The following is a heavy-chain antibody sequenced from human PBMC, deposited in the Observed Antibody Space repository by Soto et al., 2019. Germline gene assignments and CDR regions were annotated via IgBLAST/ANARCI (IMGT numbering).Heavy chain of an antibody. Sequence: ASVKVSCKASGYTFTGYYMHWVRQAPGQGLEWMGWINPNSGGTNYAQKFQGWVTMTRDTSISTAYMELSRLRSDDTAVYYCARGYSYGYLHVNWFDPWGQGTLVTVSS. CDR1: GYTFTGYY. V-gene: IGHV1-2*04. CDR2: INPNSGGT. CDR3: ARGYSYGYLHVNWFDP. J-gene: IGHJ5*02. D-gene: IGHD5-18*01.